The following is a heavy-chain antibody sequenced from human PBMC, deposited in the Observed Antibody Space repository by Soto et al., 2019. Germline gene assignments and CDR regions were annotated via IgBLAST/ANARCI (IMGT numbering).Heavy chain of an antibody. J-gene: IGHJ6*02. V-gene: IGHV4-59*01. CDR2: IYYSGST. CDR3: ARDFLTGSVSSYYYGMDV. Sequence: SETLSLTCTVSGGSISSYYWSWIRQPPGKGLEWIGYIYYSGSTNYNPSLKSRVTISVDTSKNQFSLKLNSVTAADTAVYYCARDFLTGSVSSYYYGMDVWGQGTTVTVSS. D-gene: IGHD3-9*01. CDR1: GGSISSYY.